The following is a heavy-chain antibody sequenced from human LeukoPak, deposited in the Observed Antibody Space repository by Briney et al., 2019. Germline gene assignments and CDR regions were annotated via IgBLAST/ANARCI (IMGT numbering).Heavy chain of an antibody. V-gene: IGHV4-39*02. Sequence: SESLSLTSTVSGGSISSRSYYWGWIRQPPGKGLEGIGSIDYSGSSYYNPSLKSRVTISVDTSKNQFSLKLSSVTAADTAVYYCARDRMYYYDGSGRGVADDFDIWGQGTMVTVSS. D-gene: IGHD3-22*01. CDR3: ARDRMYYYDGSGRGVADDFDI. CDR1: GGSISSRSYY. CDR2: IDYSGSS. J-gene: IGHJ3*02.